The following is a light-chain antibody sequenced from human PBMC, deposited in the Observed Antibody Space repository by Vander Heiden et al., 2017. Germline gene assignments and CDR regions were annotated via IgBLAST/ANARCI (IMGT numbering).Light chain of an antibody. Sequence: QSALTQRASVSGSPGQSITISCSGTSSDVGGDNVVWWYQQPPGKAPKLMIYEGSKRPSGVSNLFSGSKSGNTASLTISGPQAEDDADYYCCSNAGSSTLVFGPGTKVTVL. V-gene: IGLV2-23*01. CDR1: SSDVGGDNV. CDR2: EGS. CDR3: CSNAGSSTLV. J-gene: IGLJ1*01.